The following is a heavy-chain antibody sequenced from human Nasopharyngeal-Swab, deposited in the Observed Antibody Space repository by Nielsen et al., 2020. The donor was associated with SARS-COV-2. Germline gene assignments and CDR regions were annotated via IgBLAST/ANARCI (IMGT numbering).Heavy chain of an antibody. J-gene: IGHJ4*02. CDR1: GGSISSYY. Sequence: SETLSLTCTVSGGSISSYYWSWIRQPPGKGLEWIGYIYNSGSTNYNPSLKSRVTISVDTSKNQFSLKLSSVTAAETAGYYCARAHSSGWYYFDYWGQGTLVTVSS. V-gene: IGHV4-59*01. CDR2: IYNSGST. D-gene: IGHD6-19*01. CDR3: ARAHSSGWYYFDY.